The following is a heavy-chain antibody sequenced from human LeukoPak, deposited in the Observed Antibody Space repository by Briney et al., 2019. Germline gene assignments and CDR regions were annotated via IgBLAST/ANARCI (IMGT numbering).Heavy chain of an antibody. CDR1: GGSIIDSRYY. J-gene: IGHJ3*01. V-gene: IGHV4-39*07. Sequence: SETLSLTCTVSGGSIIDSRYYWGWIRQPPGRGLEWIGSIYYEGITQYHPSLKSRVIVSVDTSKNQFSLELNFVTAADTAMYYCARGYNSRSTFDVWGQGTVVTVSS. D-gene: IGHD6-13*01. CDR2: IYYEGIT. CDR3: ARGYNSRSTFDV.